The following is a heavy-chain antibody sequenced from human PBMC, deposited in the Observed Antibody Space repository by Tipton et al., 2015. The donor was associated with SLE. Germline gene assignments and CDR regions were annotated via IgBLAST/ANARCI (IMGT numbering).Heavy chain of an antibody. J-gene: IGHJ4*02. CDR2: LYAGSAT. V-gene: IGHV3-23*03. D-gene: IGHD4-17*01. CDR1: GFTFSFYS. Sequence: SLRLSCAASGFTFSFYSMNWVRQAPGKGLEWVSVLYAGSATYYGDSVKGRFTISRDDSMDTLFLQMNSLRPEDTAIYYCARISYGDYPDEWGQGTLVTVSS. CDR3: ARISYGDYPDE.